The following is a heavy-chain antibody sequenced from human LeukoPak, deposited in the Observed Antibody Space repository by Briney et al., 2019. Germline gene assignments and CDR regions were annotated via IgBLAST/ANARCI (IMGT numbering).Heavy chain of an antibody. CDR3: ARDLVPIWFGGGFDY. D-gene: IGHD3-10*01. Sequence: ASVKVSCKASGYTFTSYYMHWVRQAPGQGLEWMGITNPSGGSTSYAQKFQGRVTMTRDTSTSTVYMELSSLRSEDTAVYYCARDLVPIWFGGGFDYWGQGTLVTVSS. J-gene: IGHJ4*02. V-gene: IGHV1-46*01. CDR2: TNPSGGST. CDR1: GYTFTSYY.